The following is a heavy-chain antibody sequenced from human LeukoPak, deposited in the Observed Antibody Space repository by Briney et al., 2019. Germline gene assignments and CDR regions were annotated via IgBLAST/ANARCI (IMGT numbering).Heavy chain of an antibody. J-gene: IGHJ5*02. Sequence: SETLSLTCTVSGDSISNNGYYWGWIRQPPGKGLERIGSIFYSGSVYYNPSLKSQVTISVDPSKNQFSLKLSSMTAAETAIYSCARLTPNDYGDYGDYFDPWGQGTLVTVSS. CDR3: ARLTPNDYGDYGDYFDP. V-gene: IGHV4-39*01. D-gene: IGHD4-17*01. CDR2: IFYSGSV. CDR1: GDSISNNGYY.